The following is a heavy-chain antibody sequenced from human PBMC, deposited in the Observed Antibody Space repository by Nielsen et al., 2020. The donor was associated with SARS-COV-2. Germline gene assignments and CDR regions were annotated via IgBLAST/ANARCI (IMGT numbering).Heavy chain of an antibody. D-gene: IGHD6-25*01. Sequence: GESLKISCAASGFTFSDYYMSWIRQAPGKGLEWVSYISSSSSYTNYADSVKGRFTISRDNSKNTLYLQMNSLRAEDTAVYYCAKDGGAALFDYWGQGTLVTVSS. CDR1: GFTFSDYY. J-gene: IGHJ4*02. CDR2: ISSSSSYT. V-gene: IGHV3-11*06. CDR3: AKDGGAALFDY.